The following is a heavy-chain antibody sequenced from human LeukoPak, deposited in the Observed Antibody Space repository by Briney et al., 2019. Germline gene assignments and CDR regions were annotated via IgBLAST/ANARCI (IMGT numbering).Heavy chain of an antibody. CDR1: GGSFSGYY. CDR2: INHSGST. D-gene: IGHD2-8*01. V-gene: IGHV4-34*01. Sequence: PSETLSLTCAVYGGSFSGYYWSWIRQPPGKGLEWIGEINHSGSTNYNPSLKSRVTISVDTSKNEFSLKLSSVTAADTAVYYCTRVLVHGQSDYWGQGTLVTVSS. CDR3: TRVLVHGQSDY. J-gene: IGHJ4*02.